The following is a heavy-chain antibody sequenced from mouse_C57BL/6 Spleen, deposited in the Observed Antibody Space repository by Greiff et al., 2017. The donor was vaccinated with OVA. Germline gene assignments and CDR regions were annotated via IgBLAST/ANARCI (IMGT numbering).Heavy chain of an antibody. CDR3: ARDYYGSTWYFDV. J-gene: IGHJ1*03. V-gene: IGHV3-6*01. Sequence: EVQLQQSGPGLVKPSQSLSLTCSVTGYSITSGYYWNWIRQFPGNKLEWMGYISYDGSNNYNPSLTNRISITRDTSKNQFFLKLNSVTTEDTATYYCARDYYGSTWYFDVWGTGTTVTVSS. CDR2: ISYDGSN. D-gene: IGHD1-1*01. CDR1: GYSITSGYY.